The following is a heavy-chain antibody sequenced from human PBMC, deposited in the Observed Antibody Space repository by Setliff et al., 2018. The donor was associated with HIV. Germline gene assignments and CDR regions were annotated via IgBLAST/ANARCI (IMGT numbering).Heavy chain of an antibody. CDR1: GYSFASYG. D-gene: IGHD4-17*01. CDR2: ISGYNGKT. V-gene: IGHV1-18*01. J-gene: IGHJ3*02. Sequence: ASVKVSCKASGYSFASYGISWVRQAPGQGLEWMGWISGYNGKTNHIQKFQGRVTMTTDTSTSTAYMELRSLTSYDTAIYYCARDIYGGRPTDALDIWGQGTMVTVSS. CDR3: ARDIYGGRPTDALDI.